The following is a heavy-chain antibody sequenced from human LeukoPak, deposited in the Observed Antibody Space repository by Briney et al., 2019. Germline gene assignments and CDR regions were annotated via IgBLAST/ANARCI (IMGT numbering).Heavy chain of an antibody. CDR1: GGSISSSTYH. CDR2: IYYSGST. J-gene: IGHJ3*02. Sequence: SETLSLTCTVSGGSISSSTYHWGWIRQPPGKGLEWIGSIYYSGSTYYNPSLKSRVTISVDKSKNQFSLKLSSVTAADTAVYYCACSGWSDYDAFDIWGQGTMVTVSS. V-gene: IGHV4-39*07. CDR3: ACSGWSDYDAFDI. D-gene: IGHD6-19*01.